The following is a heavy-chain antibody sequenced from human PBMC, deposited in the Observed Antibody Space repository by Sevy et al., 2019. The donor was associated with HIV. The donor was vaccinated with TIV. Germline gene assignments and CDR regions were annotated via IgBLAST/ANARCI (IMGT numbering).Heavy chain of an antibody. D-gene: IGHD3-22*01. V-gene: IGHV3-48*03. CDR2: ISSSGTTI. CDR3: ARVDANYDKGFDP. CDR1: GFTFSSYE. Sequence: GGSLRLSCEASGFTFSSYEMNWVRQAPGKGLEWVSYISSSGTTIKYADSVKGRFTISRDNAKNSLYMHMNSLRAEDTAVYYCARVDANYDKGFDPWGEGTRVTVSS. J-gene: IGHJ5*02.